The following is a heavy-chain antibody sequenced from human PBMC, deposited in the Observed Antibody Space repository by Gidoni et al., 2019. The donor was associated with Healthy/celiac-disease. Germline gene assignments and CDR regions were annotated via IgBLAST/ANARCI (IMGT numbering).Heavy chain of an antibody. J-gene: IGHJ4*02. CDR1: GFTFSSYA. Sequence: EVQLLESGGGLVQHGGCLRLSCAASGFTFSSYAMSWVRQAPGKGLEWVADISGSGGSTYYADSVKGRFTISRDNSKNTLYLQMNSLRAEDTAVYYCAKDLSTMRVVSLGYHDYWGQGTLVTVSS. CDR2: ISGSGGST. CDR3: AKDLSTMRVVSLGYHDY. D-gene: IGHD3-22*01. V-gene: IGHV3-23*01.